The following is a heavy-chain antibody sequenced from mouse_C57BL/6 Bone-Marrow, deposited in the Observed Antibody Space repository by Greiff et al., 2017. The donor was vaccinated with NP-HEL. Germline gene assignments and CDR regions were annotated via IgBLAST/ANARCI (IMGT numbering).Heavy chain of an antibody. D-gene: IGHD1-1*01. CDR2: IHPNSGST. CDR3: ARRTTVVADWYFDV. Sequence: QVQLQQPGAELVKPGASVKLSCKASGYTFTSYWMHWVKQRPGQGLERIGMIHPNSGSTNYNEKFKSKATLTVDKSSSTAYMQLSSLTSEDSAVYYCARRTTVVADWYFDVWGTGTTVTVSS. V-gene: IGHV1-64*01. CDR1: GYTFTSYW. J-gene: IGHJ1*03.